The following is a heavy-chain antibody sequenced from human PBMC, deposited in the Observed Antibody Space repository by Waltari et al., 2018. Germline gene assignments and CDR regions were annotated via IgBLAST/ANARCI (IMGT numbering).Heavy chain of an antibody. CDR1: GYTFTGYY. V-gene: IGHV1-2*06. J-gene: IGHJ4*02. CDR2: INRNSGGT. CDR3: ASTVYAIPYIDY. Sequence: QVQLVQSGAEVKKPGASVKVSCKASGYTFTGYYMNWVRQAPGQGLEWMGRINRNSGGTNYAQKFQCRVTMTRDTSISTAYMELSRLRSDDTAVYYCASTVYAIPYIDYWGQGTLVTVSS. D-gene: IGHD2-8*01.